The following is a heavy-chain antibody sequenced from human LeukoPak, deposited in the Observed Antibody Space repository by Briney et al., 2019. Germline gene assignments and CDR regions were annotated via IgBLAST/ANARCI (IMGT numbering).Heavy chain of an antibody. CDR2: IYYSGST. V-gene: IGHV4-59*08. J-gene: IGHJ4*02. Sequence: PSETLSLTCTVSGGSISSYYWSWIRQPPGKGLEWIGYIYYSGSTNYNPSLKSRVTISVDTSKNQFSLKLSSVTAADTAVYYCARAKYSNCFDYWGQGTLVTVSS. D-gene: IGHD4-11*01. CDR3: ARAKYSNCFDY. CDR1: GGSISSYY.